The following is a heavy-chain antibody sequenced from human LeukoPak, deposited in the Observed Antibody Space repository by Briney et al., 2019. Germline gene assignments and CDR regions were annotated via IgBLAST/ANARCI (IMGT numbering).Heavy chain of an antibody. V-gene: IGHV4-59*01. CDR1: GGSISSYY. Sequence: SETLSLTCTVSGGSISSYYWSWIRQPPGKGLEWIGYIYYSGSTNYNPSLKSRVTISVDTSKNQFSLKLSSVTAADTAVYYCARAGQQLVENWFDPWGQGTLATVSS. CDR2: IYYSGST. J-gene: IGHJ5*02. CDR3: ARAGQQLVENWFDP. D-gene: IGHD6-13*01.